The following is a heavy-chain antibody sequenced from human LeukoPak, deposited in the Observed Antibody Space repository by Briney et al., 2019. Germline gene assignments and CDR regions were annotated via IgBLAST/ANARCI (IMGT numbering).Heavy chain of an antibody. D-gene: IGHD3-22*01. CDR3: ARGRIYYDSTGYLL. J-gene: IGHJ4*02. V-gene: IGHV4-59*08. Sequence: SETLSLTCTVSGGSLSSYYWSWIRQPPGKGLEWIGHIYYSGSTNCNPSLKSRVTISVDTSKSQFSLRLSSVTAADTAVYYCARGRIYYDSTGYLLWGQGTLVTVSS. CDR2: IYYSGST. CDR1: GGSLSSYY.